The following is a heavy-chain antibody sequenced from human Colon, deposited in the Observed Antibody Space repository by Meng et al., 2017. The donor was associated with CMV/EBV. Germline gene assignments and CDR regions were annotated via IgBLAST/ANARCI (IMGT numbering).Heavy chain of an antibody. V-gene: IGHV3-21*06. CDR2: ITHTSDT. J-gene: IGHJ4*02. Sequence: GESLKISCSTSGFTFSSYSLNWVRQAPGKGLEWVSSITHTSDTYYADSLKGRFTLSRDNAQNSVYLQMDSLTAEDTAIYYCARGLPPDYWGQGTLVTVSS. CDR1: GFTFSSYS. CDR3: ARGLPPDY.